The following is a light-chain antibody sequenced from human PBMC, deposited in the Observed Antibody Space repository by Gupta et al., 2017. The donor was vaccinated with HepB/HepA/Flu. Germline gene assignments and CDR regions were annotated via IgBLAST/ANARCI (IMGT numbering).Light chain of an antibody. J-gene: IGKJ4*01. CDR2: VSS. V-gene: IGKV2-28*01. CDR3: MQSLQPVHT. CDR1: QSLLRSNGFHF. Sequence: EIVMTQFPLSLSVAPGETASMSCKSSQSLLRSNGFHFLDWYVQKPGRSPQLLIYVSSRRAPGVSDRFIGSGSGTDFTLTISRVEADDVGIYYCMQSLQPVHTFGGGTKVEI.